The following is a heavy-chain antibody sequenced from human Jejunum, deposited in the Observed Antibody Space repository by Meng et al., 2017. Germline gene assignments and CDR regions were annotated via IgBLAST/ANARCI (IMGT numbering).Heavy chain of an antibody. V-gene: IGHV2-5*02. CDR3: AHRMYYDRYQH. CDR2: IYWDDDK. D-gene: IGHD3-22*01. Sequence: ITLKDAGATLVKPTQTRTLKCTVSGFALSTSGVCVGWIRQPPGKALEWLAVIYWDDDKKYSPSLKSRLTITKDTSKNQVVLTMTSMDPVDTATYYCAHRMYYDRYQHWGQGTLVTVSS. CDR1: GFALSTSGVC. J-gene: IGHJ1*01.